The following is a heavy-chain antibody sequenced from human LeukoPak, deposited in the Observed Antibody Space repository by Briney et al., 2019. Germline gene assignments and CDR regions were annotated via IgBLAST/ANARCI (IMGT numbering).Heavy chain of an antibody. CDR3: ARKTYYYDSSGYSPYYFDS. Sequence: ASVKVSCKASGYTFTGYYMHWVRLAPGQGLEWMGWINPNGGGTNYVQKFQGRVTMTRDTSISTAYMELSRLRSDDTAVYYCARKTYYYDSSGYSPYYFDSGAKEPLVTVPS. J-gene: IGHJ4*01. V-gene: IGHV1-2*02. CDR2: INPNGGGT. D-gene: IGHD3-22*01. CDR1: GYTFTGYY.